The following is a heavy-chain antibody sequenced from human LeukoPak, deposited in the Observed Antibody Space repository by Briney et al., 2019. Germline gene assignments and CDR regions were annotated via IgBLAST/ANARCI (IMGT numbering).Heavy chain of an antibody. Sequence: PGGSLRLSCTASEFTFSSYWMSWVRQAPGKGLEWVANIKQDGSEKDYVDSVKGRFTISRDNAKNSLYLQMNSLRAEDTAVYYCARYCGGDCYGMDVWGQGTTVTFSS. D-gene: IGHD2-21*01. CDR2: IKQDGSEK. CDR3: ARYCGGDCYGMDV. V-gene: IGHV3-7*01. J-gene: IGHJ6*02. CDR1: EFTFSSYW.